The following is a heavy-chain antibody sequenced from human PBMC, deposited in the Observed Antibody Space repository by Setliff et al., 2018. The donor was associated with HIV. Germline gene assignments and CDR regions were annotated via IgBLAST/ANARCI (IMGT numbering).Heavy chain of an antibody. CDR2: ISQDGSDG. CDR3: IRGPDYPYYFDY. V-gene: IGHV3-30*12. Sequence: GSLRLSCATSGFSLRTYGLHWVRQAPGKGLEWVAVISQDGSDGYYADSVKGRFTISRDNSKNTLYLQMNSLRVEDTAVYYCIRGPDYPYYFDYWGQGTQVTVSS. D-gene: IGHD4-17*01. J-gene: IGHJ4*02. CDR1: GFSLRTYG.